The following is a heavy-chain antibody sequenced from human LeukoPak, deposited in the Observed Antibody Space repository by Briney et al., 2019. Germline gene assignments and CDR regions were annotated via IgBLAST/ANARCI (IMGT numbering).Heavy chain of an antibody. V-gene: IGHV1-2*02. J-gene: IGHJ4*02. CDR3: ARAGIVVVPAAIGYY. Sequence: ASVKVSCKASGYTFTCYYLHWVRQAPGQGLEWMGWINPHSGGTNYAQKFQGRVTMTRDTSISTAYMELSRLRSDDTAVYYCARAGIVVVPAAIGYYWGQGTLVTVSS. CDR2: INPHSGGT. CDR1: GYTFTCYY. D-gene: IGHD2-2*02.